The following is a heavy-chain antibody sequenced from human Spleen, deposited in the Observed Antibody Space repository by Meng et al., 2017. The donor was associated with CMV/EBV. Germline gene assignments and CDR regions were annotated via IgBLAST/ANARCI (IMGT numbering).Heavy chain of an antibody. CDR3: AKDVAAAGSYGMDV. J-gene: IGHJ6*02. V-gene: IGHV3-23*01. Sequence: SGFTFSSDAMSWVGQAPGKGLGWVSAISGSGGSTYYADSVPGRFTISRDNSKNTLYLQMNSLRAEDTAVYYCAKDVAAAGSYGMDVWGQGTTVTVSS. CDR2: ISGSGGST. CDR1: GFTFSSDA. D-gene: IGHD6-13*01.